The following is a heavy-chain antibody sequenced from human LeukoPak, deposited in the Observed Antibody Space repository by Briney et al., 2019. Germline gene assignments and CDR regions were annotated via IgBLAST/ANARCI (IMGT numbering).Heavy chain of an antibody. CDR1: QFTYRIYA. V-gene: IGHV3-30*04. CDR2: ISYDETNT. D-gene: IGHD3-22*01. J-gene: IGHJ4*02. Sequence: GRSLRLSCGASQFTYRIYAMSWVRQAPGKGLEWVASISYDETNTFYADSVKGRFTISRDNSNDTLYLQMNSLRAEDTALYYCAKEPHNEYYYDSSAKGGIDYWGQGTLVTVSS. CDR3: AKEPHNEYYYDSSAKGGIDY.